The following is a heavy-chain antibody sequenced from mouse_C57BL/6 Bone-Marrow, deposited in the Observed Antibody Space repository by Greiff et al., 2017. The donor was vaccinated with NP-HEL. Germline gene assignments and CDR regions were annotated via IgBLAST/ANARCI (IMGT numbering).Heavy chain of an antibody. V-gene: IGHV5-2*01. J-gene: IGHJ4*01. Sequence: EVKLQESGGGLVQPGESLKLSCESNEYEFPSHDMSWVRKTPEKRLELVAAINSDGGSTYYPDTMERRFIISRDNTKKTLYLQMSSLRSEDTALYYCARRSQAGYAMDYWGQGTSVTVSS. CDR2: INSDGGST. D-gene: IGHD3-2*02. CDR3: ARRSQAGYAMDY. CDR1: EYEFPSHD.